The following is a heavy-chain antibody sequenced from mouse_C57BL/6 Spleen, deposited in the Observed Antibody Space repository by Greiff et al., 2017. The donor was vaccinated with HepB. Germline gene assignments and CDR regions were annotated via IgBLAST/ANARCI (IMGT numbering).Heavy chain of an antibody. CDR1: GYTFTDYY. J-gene: IGHJ2*01. V-gene: IGHV1-75*01. CDR3: ARKSYGNLYYFDY. CDR2: IFPGSGST. D-gene: IGHD2-1*01. Sequence: VQLQQSGPELVKPGASVKISCKASGYTFTDYYINWVKQRPGQGLEWIGWIFPGSGSTYYNEKFKGKATLTVDKSSSTAYMLLSSLTSEDSAVYVCARKSYGNLYYFDYWGQGTTLTVSS.